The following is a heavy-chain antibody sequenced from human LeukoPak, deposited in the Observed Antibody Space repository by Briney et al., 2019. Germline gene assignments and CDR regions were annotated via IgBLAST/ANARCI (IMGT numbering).Heavy chain of an antibody. D-gene: IGHD6-13*01. CDR3: AGAAAGPHWFDP. V-gene: IGHV4-59*01. Sequence: SETLSLTCTVSGGSISRYYWSWIRQPPGKGLGWIGYIYYSGSTNYNPSLKSRVTISVDTSKNQFSLKLSSVTAADTAVYYCAGAAAGPHWFDPWGQGTLVTVSS. J-gene: IGHJ5*02. CDR2: IYYSGST. CDR1: GGSISRYY.